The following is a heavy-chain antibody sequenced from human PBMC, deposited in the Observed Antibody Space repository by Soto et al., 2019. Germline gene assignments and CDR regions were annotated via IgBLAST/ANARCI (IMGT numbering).Heavy chain of an antibody. Sequence: GGSLRLSCAASGFTFSSYGIHWVRQAPGKGLEWVAVISYDGSNKEYADYVKGRFTISRDNTKNTVDLQMNSLRAEDTAVYHFAKSDYNDPHSNHLGLGTLVTVS. CDR3: AKSDYNDPHSNH. CDR2: ISYDGSNK. V-gene: IGHV3-30*18. J-gene: IGHJ5*02. D-gene: IGHD4-17*01. CDR1: GFTFSSYG.